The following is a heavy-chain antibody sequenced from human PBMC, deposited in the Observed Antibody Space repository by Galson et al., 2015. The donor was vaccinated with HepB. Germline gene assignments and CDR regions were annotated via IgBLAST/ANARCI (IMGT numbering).Heavy chain of an antibody. V-gene: IGHV1-18*01. CDR2: ISAYNGNT. J-gene: IGHJ4*02. CDR1: GYTFTSYG. Sequence: SVKVSCKASGYTFTSYGISWVRQAPGQGLEWMGWISAYNGNTNYAQKLQGRVTMTTDTSTSTAYMELRSLRSDDTAVYYCARAPDPQSEYYYDSSGYWRHDYWGQGTLVTVPS. D-gene: IGHD3-22*01. CDR3: ARAPDPQSEYYYDSSGYWRHDY.